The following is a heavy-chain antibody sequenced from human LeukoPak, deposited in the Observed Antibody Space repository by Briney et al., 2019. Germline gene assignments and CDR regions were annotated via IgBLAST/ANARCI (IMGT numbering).Heavy chain of an antibody. D-gene: IGHD1-26*01. J-gene: IGHJ4*02. CDR3: AKGGSYAPLDY. V-gene: IGHV3-23*01. CDR1: GFTFSNSA. Sequence: GGSLRLSCAAPGFTFSNSAMTWVRQAPGKGLEWVSAISSSGSDTIYTDSVKGRFTISRDNSRDTLYLQMNSLRAEDTALYYCAKGGSYAPLDYWGQGTLVTVSS. CDR2: ISSSGSDT.